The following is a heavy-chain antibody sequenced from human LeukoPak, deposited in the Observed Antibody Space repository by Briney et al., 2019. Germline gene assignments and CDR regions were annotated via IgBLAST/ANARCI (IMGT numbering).Heavy chain of an antibody. CDR2: ISYDGSNK. D-gene: IGHD4-17*01. Sequence: PGGSLRLSCAASGFTFSSYAMHWVRQAPGKGLEWVAVISYDGSNKYYADSVKGRFTISRDNSKNTLYLQMNSLRAEDTAVYYCARPYDYGPQIQEEAFDIWGQGTMVTVSS. J-gene: IGHJ3*02. V-gene: IGHV3-30*04. CDR1: GFTFSSYA. CDR3: ARPYDYGPQIQEEAFDI.